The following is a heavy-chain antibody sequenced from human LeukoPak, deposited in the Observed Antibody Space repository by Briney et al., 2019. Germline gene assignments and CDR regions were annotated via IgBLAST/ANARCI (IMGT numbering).Heavy chain of an antibody. Sequence: PGGSLRLSCAASGFIFRDYEMNWVRQAPGEGLEWVSYISITSNTIHYADSVKGRFTISRDNTKNSLHLQMTRLRADDTAVYYCARGGLDAYDSWGQGTLVTVS. V-gene: IGHV3-48*03. CDR2: ISITSNTI. J-gene: IGHJ5*01. CDR3: ARGGLDAYDS. D-gene: IGHD5-24*01. CDR1: GFIFRDYE.